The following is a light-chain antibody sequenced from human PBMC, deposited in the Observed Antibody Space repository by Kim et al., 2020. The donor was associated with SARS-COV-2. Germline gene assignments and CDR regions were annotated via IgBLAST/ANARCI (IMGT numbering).Light chain of an antibody. J-gene: IGLJ1*01. CDR3: SPYSGRTTRV. CDR2: DVI. CDR1: SHDVGGYNY. Sequence: QSALTQPASVSGSPGQSITISCTGTSHDVGGYNYVSWFQQHPDKAPKLIIYDVINRPSEVPDRFSGSKSGNTASLTISGLQPEDEADYYCSPYSGRTTRVFGTGTKVTVL. V-gene: IGLV2-14*03.